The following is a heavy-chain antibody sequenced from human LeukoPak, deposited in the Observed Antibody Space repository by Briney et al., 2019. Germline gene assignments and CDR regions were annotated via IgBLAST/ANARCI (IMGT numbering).Heavy chain of an antibody. CDR2: ISSSGSI. D-gene: IGHD3-22*01. Sequence: SGGSLRLSCAASGFTFSSYGMSWIRQAPGKGLEWVSYISSSGSIYYADSVKGRFTISRDNAKNSLYLQMNSLRAEDTAVYYCARDWRDSSGKFPNDAFDIWGQGTMVTVSS. V-gene: IGHV3-48*04. J-gene: IGHJ3*02. CDR1: GFTFSSYG. CDR3: ARDWRDSSGKFPNDAFDI.